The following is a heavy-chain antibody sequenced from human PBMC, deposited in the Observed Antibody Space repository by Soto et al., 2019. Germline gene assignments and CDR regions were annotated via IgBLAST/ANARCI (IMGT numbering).Heavy chain of an antibody. CDR1: GYTFTGYY. J-gene: IGHJ6*02. V-gene: IGHV1-2*04. Sequence: ASVEVASKVSGYTFTGYYMHWVRQAPGQGLEWMGWINPNSGGTNYAQKFQVWVTMTRDTSISTAYIELSRRSSDDPAVYYCARGRDIAKGYYYYCIEGWHQRTTVTVSS. CDR3: ARGRDIAKGYYYYCIEG. CDR2: INPNSGGT. D-gene: IGHD5-12*01.